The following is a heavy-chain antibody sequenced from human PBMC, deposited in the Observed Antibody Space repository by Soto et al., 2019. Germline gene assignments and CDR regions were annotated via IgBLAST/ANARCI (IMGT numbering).Heavy chain of an antibody. CDR2: INHSGST. CDR1: GGSFSGYY. J-gene: IGHJ5*02. CDR3: ARVLYSSSSRDWFDP. D-gene: IGHD6-6*01. Sequence: SETLSLTCAVYGGSFSGYYWSWIRQPPGKGLEWIGEINHSGSTNYNPSLKSRVTISVDTSKNQFSLKLSSVTAADTAVYYCARVLYSSSSRDWFDPWGQGTLVTVSS. V-gene: IGHV4-34*01.